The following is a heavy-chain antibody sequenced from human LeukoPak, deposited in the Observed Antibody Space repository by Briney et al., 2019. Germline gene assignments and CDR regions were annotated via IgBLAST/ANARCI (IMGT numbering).Heavy chain of an antibody. CDR3: HFNYYDSSGYQFDY. J-gene: IGHJ4*02. CDR1: GFTFSSYG. V-gene: IGHV3-30*03. CDR2: ISYDGSNK. D-gene: IGHD3-22*01. Sequence: GRSLRLSCAASGFTFSSYGMHWVRQAQGKGLEWVAVISYDGSNKYYADSVKGRFTISRGNSKNTLYLQMNSLRAEDTAVYYCHFNYYDSSGYQFDYWGQGTLVTVSS.